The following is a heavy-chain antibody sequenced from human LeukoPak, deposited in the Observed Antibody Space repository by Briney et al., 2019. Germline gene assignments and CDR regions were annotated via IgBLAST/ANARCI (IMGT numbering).Heavy chain of an antibody. Sequence: SETLSLTCTVSGGSISSSSYYWGWIRQPPGKGLEWIGSIYYSGSTYYNPSLKSRVTISVDTSKNQFSLKLSSVTAADTAVYYCARWTPHCGGDCYSGDAFDIWGQGTMVTVSS. CDR2: IYYSGST. CDR1: GGSISSSSYY. J-gene: IGHJ3*02. CDR3: ARWTPHCGGDCYSGDAFDI. D-gene: IGHD2-21*02. V-gene: IGHV4-39*01.